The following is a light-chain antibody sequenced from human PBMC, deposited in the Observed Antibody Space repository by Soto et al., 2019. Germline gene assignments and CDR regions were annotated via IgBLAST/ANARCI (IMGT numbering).Light chain of an antibody. CDR2: DAS. Sequence: EIVLTQSPASLSLSPGERATLSCRASQSVSSYVAWYQQKPGQVPRLLIYDASNRATGLPARFSGSGSGTDFTLTISSLEPEDFAVYYCQQRSNWPLTFGGGTKVDIK. J-gene: IGKJ4*01. V-gene: IGKV3-11*01. CDR1: QSVSSY. CDR3: QQRSNWPLT.